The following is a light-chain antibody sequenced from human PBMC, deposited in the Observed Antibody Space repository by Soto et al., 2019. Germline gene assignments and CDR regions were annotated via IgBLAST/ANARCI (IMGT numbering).Light chain of an antibody. J-gene: IGKJ4*01. Sequence: EIVLTQSPATLSLSPGEGAALSCWASQSVSRFLAWYQQKPGQAPRLLIYGASNRATGIPTRFSGSGSGTDFTLTLSSLEAEDFALYYCHQRSTWPLTFGGGTKVEIK. CDR3: HQRSTWPLT. CDR2: GAS. CDR1: QSVSRF. V-gene: IGKV3-11*01.